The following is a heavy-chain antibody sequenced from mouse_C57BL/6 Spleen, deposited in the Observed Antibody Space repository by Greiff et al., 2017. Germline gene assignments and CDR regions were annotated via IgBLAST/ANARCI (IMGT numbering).Heavy chain of an antibody. V-gene: IGHV1-50*01. D-gene: IGHD1-1*01. Sequence: QVQLQQSGAELVKPGASVKLSCKASGYTFTSYWMQWVKQRPGQGLEWIGEIDPSDSYTNYNQKFKGKATLTVDTSSSTAYMQLSSLTSEDSAVYYCAGVGYYYGSSPYAMDYWGQGTSVTGSS. CDR3: AGVGYYYGSSPYAMDY. CDR2: IDPSDSYT. CDR1: GYTFTSYW. J-gene: IGHJ4*01.